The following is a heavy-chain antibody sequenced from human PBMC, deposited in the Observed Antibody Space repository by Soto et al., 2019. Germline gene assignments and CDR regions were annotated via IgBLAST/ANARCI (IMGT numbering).Heavy chain of an antibody. CDR1: GFTFGNYG. D-gene: IGHD1-26*01. J-gene: IGHJ4*02. V-gene: IGHV3-30*18. CDR3: AKGGGSARDFDY. Sequence: QVQLVDSGGDVVQPGGSLRLSCTGSGFTFGNYGMHWVRQAPGKGLEWVASTSYDGNNKYYADSLKGRFTISRDNSKNMVYLQMTSVGPEDTAVYYCAKGGGSARDFDYWGQGALVTVSS. CDR2: TSYDGNNK.